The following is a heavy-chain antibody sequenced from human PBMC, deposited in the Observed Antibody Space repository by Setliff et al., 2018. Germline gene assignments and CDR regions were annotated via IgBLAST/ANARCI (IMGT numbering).Heavy chain of an antibody. V-gene: IGHV7-4-1*02. Sequence: ASVKVSCKASGYSFTSNDINWVRQAPGQGLEWMGWINTNTGNPTYAQGFTGRFVFSLDTSVSTAYLQISSLKAEDTAVYYCARPYSSSARWYFDLWGRGTLVTVSS. J-gene: IGHJ2*01. D-gene: IGHD6-6*01. CDR1: GYSFTSND. CDR3: ARPYSSSARWYFDL. CDR2: INTNTGNP.